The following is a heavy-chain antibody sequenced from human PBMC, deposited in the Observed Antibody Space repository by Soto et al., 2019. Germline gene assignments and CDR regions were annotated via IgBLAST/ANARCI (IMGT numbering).Heavy chain of an antibody. V-gene: IGHV3-7*01. CDR2: IKQDGSEK. CDR1: GFTFSSYW. Sequence: GGSLRLSCAASGFTFSSYWMSWVRQAPGKGLEWVANIKQDGSEKYYVDSVKGRSTISRDNAKNSLYLQMNSLRAEDTAVYYCARTKALDYGSGTDSPDYWGQGTLVTVSS. D-gene: IGHD3-10*01. CDR3: ARTKALDYGSGTDSPDY. J-gene: IGHJ4*02.